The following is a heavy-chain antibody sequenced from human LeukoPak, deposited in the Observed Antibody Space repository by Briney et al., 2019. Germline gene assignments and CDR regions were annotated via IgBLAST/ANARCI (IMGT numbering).Heavy chain of an antibody. CDR1: EFIFSSYW. J-gene: IGHJ4*02. CDR3: ARVQGGGFRTADF. Sequence: GGSLRLSCAASEFIFSSYWMSWVRQAPGKGLDWVAVILEDGTIQHYADSVKGRFTISRDNSRNTVFLQMNSLRGEDTAIYYCARVQGGGFRTADFWGQGTVVTVSS. D-gene: IGHD3-10*01. V-gene: IGHV3-30*03. CDR2: ILEDGTIQ.